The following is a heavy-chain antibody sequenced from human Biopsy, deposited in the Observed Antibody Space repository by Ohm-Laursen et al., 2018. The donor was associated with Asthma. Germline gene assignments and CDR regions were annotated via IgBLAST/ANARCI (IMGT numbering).Heavy chain of an antibody. CDR3: ARVDTIFGVVIPIYYYYGMDV. J-gene: IGHJ6*02. V-gene: IGHV3-21*01. Sequence: SLRLSCAASGFTFSSYSMNWVRQAPGKGLEWVSPISSSSSYIYYADSVKGRFTISRDNAKNSLYLQMNSLRAEDTAVYYCARVDTIFGVVIPIYYYYGMDVWGQGTTVTVSS. CDR2: ISSSSSYI. CDR1: GFTFSSYS. D-gene: IGHD3-3*01.